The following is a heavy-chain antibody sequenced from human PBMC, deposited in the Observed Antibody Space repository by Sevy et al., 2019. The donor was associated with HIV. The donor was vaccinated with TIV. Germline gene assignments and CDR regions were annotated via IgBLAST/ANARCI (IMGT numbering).Heavy chain of an antibody. CDR2: IWYDGSNK. CDR1: GFTFSSYG. V-gene: IGHV3-33*01. J-gene: IGHJ6*02. D-gene: IGHD2-2*01. Sequence: GGSLRLSCAASGFTFSSYGMHWVRQAPGKGLEWVAVIWYDGSNKYYADSVKGRFTISRDNSKNTLYLQMNSLRAEDTAVYYCARDPIVVVPADGGFGMDVWGQGTTVTVSS. CDR3: ARDPIVVVPADGGFGMDV.